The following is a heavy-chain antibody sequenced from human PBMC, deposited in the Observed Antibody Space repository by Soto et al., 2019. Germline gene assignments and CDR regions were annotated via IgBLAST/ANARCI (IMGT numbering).Heavy chain of an antibody. CDR2: INAGNFNT. CDR1: GYSFNTYA. J-gene: IGHJ6*02. V-gene: IGHV1-3*01. D-gene: IGHD2-2*01. Sequence: QVQLVQSGAEVKKPGASVKVSCKASGYSFNTYAMHWVRQAPGQRLEWLAWINAGNFNTKYSQKFQGRLTVTRTTSVSTAYMELSSLTYEDTAVYYCARDMGQLLVMMSYYYAMDAWGQGTTVTVSS. CDR3: ARDMGQLLVMMSYYYAMDA.